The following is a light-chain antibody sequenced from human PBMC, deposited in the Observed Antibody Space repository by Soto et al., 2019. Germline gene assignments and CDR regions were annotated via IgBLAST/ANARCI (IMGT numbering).Light chain of an antibody. CDR2: LGS. CDR3: MQGLQTPPA. CDR1: QTLLHSNGYNY. J-gene: IGKJ4*01. V-gene: IGKV2-28*01. Sequence: DIVMTQSPLSLPVTPGEPASISCRSSQTLLHSNGYNYLDWYLQKPGQSPQLLIYLGSNRASGVXDKXSGSGSGTDFTLKLSRVEAEDVGVYYWMQGLQTPPAFGGGTKVEIK.